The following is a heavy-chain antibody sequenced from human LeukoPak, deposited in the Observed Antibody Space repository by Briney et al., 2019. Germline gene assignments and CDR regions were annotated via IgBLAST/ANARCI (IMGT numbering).Heavy chain of an antibody. Sequence: ASEKVSCKASGGTFSSYAISWVRQAPGQGLEWMGGIIPIFGTANYAQKFQGRVTITADESTSTAYMELSSLRSEDTAVYYCARATYDSSGPLAFDIWGQGTMVTVSS. D-gene: IGHD3-22*01. CDR3: ARATYDSSGPLAFDI. V-gene: IGHV1-69*13. J-gene: IGHJ3*02. CDR1: GGTFSSYA. CDR2: IIPIFGTA.